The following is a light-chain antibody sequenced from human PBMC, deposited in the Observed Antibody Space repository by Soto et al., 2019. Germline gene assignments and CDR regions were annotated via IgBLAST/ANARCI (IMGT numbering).Light chain of an antibody. CDR3: QQSYSSPFT. CDR2: AAS. Sequence: DIQMTQSPSSLSASVGDRVTITCRASESVSSYLNWYQQKPGKAPKLLMHAASSLQSGVPSRFSGSGSGTDFTLTISSLQPEDFATYYCQQSYSSPFTLGPGTKVDIK. J-gene: IGKJ3*01. V-gene: IGKV1-39*01. CDR1: ESVSSY.